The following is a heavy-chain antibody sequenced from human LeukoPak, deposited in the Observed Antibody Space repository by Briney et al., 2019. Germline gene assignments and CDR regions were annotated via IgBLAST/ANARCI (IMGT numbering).Heavy chain of an antibody. J-gene: IGHJ5*02. CDR2: VSAYNGET. Sequence: ASVKVSCKASGYTFTSLGISWVRQAPGQGLEWMGWVSAYNGETDYAQKFQGRVTMTRDTSTSTAYMELRSLRSDDTAVYYCARRWANSDHYNVLDPWGQGTLVTVSS. CDR3: ARRWANSDHYNVLDP. V-gene: IGHV1-18*01. CDR1: GYTFTSLG. D-gene: IGHD3-22*01.